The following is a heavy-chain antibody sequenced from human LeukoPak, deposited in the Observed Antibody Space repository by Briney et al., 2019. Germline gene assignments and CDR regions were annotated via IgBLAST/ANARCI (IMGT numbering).Heavy chain of an antibody. D-gene: IGHD3-3*01. V-gene: IGHV3-53*01. CDR1: GFTVSSNY. Sequence: GGSLRLSCAASGFTVSSNYMSWVRQAPGKGLELVSVIYSGGSTYYADSVKGRFTISRDNSKNTLYLQMNSLRAEDTAVYYCARGFLGVVTYDYWGQGTLVTVSS. J-gene: IGHJ4*02. CDR2: IYSGGST. CDR3: ARGFLGVVTYDY.